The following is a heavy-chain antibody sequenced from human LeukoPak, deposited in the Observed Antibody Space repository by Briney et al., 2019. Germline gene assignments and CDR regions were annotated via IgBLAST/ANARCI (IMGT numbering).Heavy chain of an antibody. D-gene: IGHD5-18*01. CDR1: GFTFSRYW. J-gene: IGHJ4*02. Sequence: GGSLRLSCAASGFTFSRYWMHWVRQAPGKGLVWVSRINSDGSYTSYADFVKGRFTISRDNAKNTVYLQMSSLRAEDTAIYYCMAAAGYNYGQCWGQGTLVTVSS. CDR2: INSDGSYT. V-gene: IGHV3-74*01. CDR3: MAAAGYNYGQC.